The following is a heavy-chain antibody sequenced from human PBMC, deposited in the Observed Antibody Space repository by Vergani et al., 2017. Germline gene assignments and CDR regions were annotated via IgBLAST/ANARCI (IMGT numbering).Heavy chain of an antibody. D-gene: IGHD3-3*01. V-gene: IGHV4-34*01. J-gene: IGHJ5*02. CDR1: GGSFSGYY. Sequence: QVQLQQWGAGLLKPSETLSLTCAVYGGSFSGYYWSWIRQPPGKGLEWIGEINHSGSTNYNPSLKSRVTISVDTSKNQFSPKLSSVTAADTAVYYCARVYTYYDFWSGSIGGNWFDPWGQGTLVTVSS. CDR2: INHSGST. CDR3: ARVYTYYDFWSGSIGGNWFDP.